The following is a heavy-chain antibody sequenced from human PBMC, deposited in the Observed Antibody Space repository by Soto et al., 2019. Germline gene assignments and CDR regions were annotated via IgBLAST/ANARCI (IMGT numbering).Heavy chain of an antibody. CDR3: ARSPRSSPYFDY. V-gene: IGHV5-51*01. CDR1: GYTFSNFW. Sequence: GESLKISCRCSGYTFSNFWIAWVRHLPGKGLEWMGIIYPGDHEARYSPSFHGKVTISADKSINTAYLQWSSLEASDSAFYYCARSPRSSPYFDYWGQGALVTVSS. CDR2: IYPGDHEA. D-gene: IGHD6-13*01. J-gene: IGHJ4*02.